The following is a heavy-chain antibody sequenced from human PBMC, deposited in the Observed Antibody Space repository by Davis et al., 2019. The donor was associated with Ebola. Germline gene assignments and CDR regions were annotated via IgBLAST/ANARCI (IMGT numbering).Heavy chain of an antibody. CDR2: TYYYRSKWYI. CDR3: ARGWLRSKFDY. CDR1: GDSVASGG. Sequence: HSQTLSLTCVISGDSVASGGWNWIRQSPSRGLEWLGRTYYYRSKWYIDYAESVKSRIIINPDTSKNQLSLQVNSVTPEDTAVYYCARGWLRSKFDYWGRGTLVTVSS. V-gene: IGHV6-1*01. D-gene: IGHD5-12*01. J-gene: IGHJ4*02.